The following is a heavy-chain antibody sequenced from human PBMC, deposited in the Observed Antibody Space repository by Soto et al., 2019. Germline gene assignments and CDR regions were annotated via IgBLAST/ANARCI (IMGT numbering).Heavy chain of an antibody. CDR3: ARDRYGHIEGRFDY. Sequence: SETLSLTCTVSGGSVSSYYWSWIRQSPGKGLEWIGYIYYSGSTYYNPSLKSRVTISVDTSKNQFSLKLSSVTAADTAVYYCARDRYGHIEGRFDYWGQGTLVTVSS. V-gene: IGHV4-59*02. CDR2: IYYSGST. CDR1: GGSVSSYY. D-gene: IGHD6-6*01. J-gene: IGHJ4*02.